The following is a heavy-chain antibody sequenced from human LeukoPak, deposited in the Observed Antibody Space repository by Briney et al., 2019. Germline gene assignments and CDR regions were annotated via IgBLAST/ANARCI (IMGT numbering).Heavy chain of an antibody. CDR3: ASSQLGYCSSTSCSPYYYYYGMDV. V-gene: IGHV4-4*07. D-gene: IGHD2-2*01. Sequence: PSETLSLTCTVSGGSISSYYWSWIRQPAGKGLEWIGRIYTSGSTNYNPSLKSRVTISVDRSKNQSSLKLSSVTAADTAVYYCASSQLGYCSSTSCSPYYYYYGMDVWGQGTTVTVSS. J-gene: IGHJ6*02. CDR2: IYTSGST. CDR1: GGSISSYY.